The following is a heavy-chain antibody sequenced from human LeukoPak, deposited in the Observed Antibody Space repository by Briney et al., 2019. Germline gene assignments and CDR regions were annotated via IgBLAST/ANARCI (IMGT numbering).Heavy chain of an antibody. Sequence: ASVTVSCTASGYTFTGYYMHWVRQGPGQGLEWTGWINPKSGVTNYAQEFQGRVSMTRDTSISTAYMELTRLRSDDTAVYYCARGSVVVVAATHYFDYWGQGALVTVSS. CDR2: INPKSGVT. CDR3: ARGSVVVVAATHYFDY. V-gene: IGHV1-2*02. D-gene: IGHD2-15*01. CDR1: GYTFTGYY. J-gene: IGHJ4*02.